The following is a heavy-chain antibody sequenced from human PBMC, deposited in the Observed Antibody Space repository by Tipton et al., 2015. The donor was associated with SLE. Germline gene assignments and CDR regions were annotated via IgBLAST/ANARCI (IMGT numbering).Heavy chain of an antibody. V-gene: IGHV5-51*01. CDR3: AIPLQYFDWLGAFDI. Sequence: TRYSPSFQGQVTISADKSISTAYLQWSSLKASDTAMYYCAIPLQYFDWLGAFDIWGQGSMVTVSS. D-gene: IGHD3-9*01. J-gene: IGHJ3*02. CDR2: T.